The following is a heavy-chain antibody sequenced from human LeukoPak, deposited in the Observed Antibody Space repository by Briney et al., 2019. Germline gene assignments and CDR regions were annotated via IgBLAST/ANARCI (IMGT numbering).Heavy chain of an antibody. Sequence: GGSLRLSCAASGFTFSSYAMHWVRQAPGKGLEWVAVISYDGSNKYYADSVKGRFTISRDNSKNTLYLQMNSLRVEDAAVYYCARAQLAIFGDYWGQGTLVTVSS. V-gene: IGHV3-30-3*01. CDR3: ARAQLAIFGDY. J-gene: IGHJ4*02. CDR2: ISYDGSNK. D-gene: IGHD3-3*01. CDR1: GFTFSSYA.